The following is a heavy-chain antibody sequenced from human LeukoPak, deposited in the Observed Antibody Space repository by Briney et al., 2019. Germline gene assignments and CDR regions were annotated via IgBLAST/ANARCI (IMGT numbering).Heavy chain of an antibody. CDR3: AGYYYDSSRGFDL. CDR2: INWNGAWT. CDR1: GFKFDDYG. J-gene: IGHJ5*02. Sequence: GGSLRLSCAASGFKFDDYGMSWVRQAPGKGLEWVCDINWNGAWTGYADSVKGRFTISRDNAKNSLYLQINSLRAEDTALYFCAGYYYDSSRGFDLWGQGTLVTVSA. D-gene: IGHD3-22*01. V-gene: IGHV3-20*04.